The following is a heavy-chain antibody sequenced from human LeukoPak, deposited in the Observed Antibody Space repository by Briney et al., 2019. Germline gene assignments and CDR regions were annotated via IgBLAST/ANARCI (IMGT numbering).Heavy chain of an antibody. CDR3: ARGNTFSDY. J-gene: IGHJ4*02. V-gene: IGHV4-39*07. D-gene: IGHD3-16*01. Sequence: SETLSLTCTVSGGSISSSRDYWAWIRQPPGKGLEWIANIYYSGSTYYSPSLKSRVTISVDTSKNQFSLKLSSVTAADTAVYYCARGNTFSDYWGQGTLVTVSS. CDR2: IYYSGST. CDR1: GGSISSSRDY.